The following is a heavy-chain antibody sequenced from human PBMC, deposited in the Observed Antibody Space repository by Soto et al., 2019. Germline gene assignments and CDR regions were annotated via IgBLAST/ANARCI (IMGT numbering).Heavy chain of an antibody. CDR2: IQSDGSSP. CDR3: ARGGDPDY. Sequence: EVQLVESGGGLVQPGGSLRLSCVASGFTFNYYWMHWVHQAPGKGLVWVSRIQSDGSSPDYVDSVKGRFTISRDNAKNTLYLQMNNLRAEDTAVYYYARGGDPDYWGQGTLVTVSS. J-gene: IGHJ4*02. V-gene: IGHV3-74*01. CDR1: GFTFNYYW. D-gene: IGHD2-21*02.